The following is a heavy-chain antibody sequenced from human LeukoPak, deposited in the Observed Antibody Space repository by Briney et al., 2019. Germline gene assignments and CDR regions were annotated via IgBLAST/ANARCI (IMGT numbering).Heavy chain of an antibody. V-gene: IGHV1-18*01. Sequence: ASVKVSCKASGYTFTSYGISWVRQAPGQGLEWMGWISAYNGNTNYARKLQGRVTMTTDTSTSTAYMELRSLRSDDTAVYYCARDSSSWLMNYYYYMDVRGKGTTVTISS. CDR1: GYTFTSYG. CDR3: ARDSSSWLMNYYYYMDV. D-gene: IGHD6-13*01. CDR2: ISAYNGNT. J-gene: IGHJ6*03.